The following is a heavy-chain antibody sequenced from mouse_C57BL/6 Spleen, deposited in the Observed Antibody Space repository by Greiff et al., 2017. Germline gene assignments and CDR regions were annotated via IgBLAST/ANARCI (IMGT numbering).Heavy chain of an antibody. CDR1: GYSFTDYN. CDR2: INPNYGTT. V-gene: IGHV1-39*01. Sequence: EVKLMESGPELVKPGASVKISCKASGYSFTDYNMNWVKQSNGKSLEWIGVINPNYGTTSYNQKFKGKATLTVEQSSSTAYMQLNSLTSEDSAVYYCARSPYGYDGYYAMDYWGQGTSVTVSS. CDR3: ARSPYGYDGYYAMDY. D-gene: IGHD2-2*01. J-gene: IGHJ4*01.